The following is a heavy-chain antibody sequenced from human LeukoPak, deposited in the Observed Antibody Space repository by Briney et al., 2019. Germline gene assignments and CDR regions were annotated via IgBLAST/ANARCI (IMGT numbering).Heavy chain of an antibody. V-gene: IGHV4-34*01. Sequence: SETLSLTCAVYGASLNGHYWSWIRQPPGKGLEWIGEGSDSGGTKFNPSLKSRVTISADTSKNQFSLKLSSVTAADTAVYYCARDFNDFWSGYQYYFDYWGQGTLVTVSS. J-gene: IGHJ4*02. CDR3: ARDFNDFWSGYQYYFDY. CDR2: GSDSGGT. D-gene: IGHD3-3*01. CDR1: GASLNGHY.